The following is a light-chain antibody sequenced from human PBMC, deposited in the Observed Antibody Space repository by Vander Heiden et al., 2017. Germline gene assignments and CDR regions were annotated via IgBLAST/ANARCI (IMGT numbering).Light chain of an antibody. Sequence: QSALTQPPPVSGSPGQSITISCTGTSSNVGSYNLVSWYQQHPGKAPKLMIYEGIKRPSGVSNRFSGSKSGNTASLTISGLQAEDEGDYYCCSYAGSRTYVVFGGGTKLTVL. J-gene: IGLJ2*01. V-gene: IGLV2-23*01. CDR2: EGI. CDR3: CSYAGSRTYVV. CDR1: SSNVGSYNL.